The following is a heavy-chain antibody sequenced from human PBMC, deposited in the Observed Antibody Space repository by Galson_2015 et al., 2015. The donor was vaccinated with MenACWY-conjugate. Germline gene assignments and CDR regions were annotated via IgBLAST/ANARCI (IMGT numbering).Heavy chain of an antibody. Sequence: SETLSLTCTVSGGSISSYYWSWIRQSPGKGLEWIGYIYYSGSTNYNPSLKSRVTISVDTSKNQFSLKLKSVTAADTAVYYCARDRKYCDSSDYPAYCYGMDVWGQGTTVTVSS. CDR3: ARDRKYCDSSDYPAYCYGMDV. J-gene: IGHJ6*02. V-gene: IGHV4-59*01. D-gene: IGHD3-22*01. CDR1: GGSISSYY. CDR2: IYYSGST.